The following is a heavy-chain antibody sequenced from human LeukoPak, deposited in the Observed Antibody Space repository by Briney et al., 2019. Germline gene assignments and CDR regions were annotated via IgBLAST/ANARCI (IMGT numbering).Heavy chain of an antibody. J-gene: IGHJ4*02. CDR2: ISGSGGST. V-gene: IGHV3-23*01. CDR3: AKVYLVVVVSMVDY. Sequence: PGGSLRLSCAASGFTFSSYGMSWVRQAPGKGLEWVSAISGSGGSTYYADSVKGRFTISRDNSKNTLYLQMNSLRAEDTAVYYCAKVYLVVVVSMVDYWGQGALVTVSS. D-gene: IGHD3-22*01. CDR1: GFTFSSYG.